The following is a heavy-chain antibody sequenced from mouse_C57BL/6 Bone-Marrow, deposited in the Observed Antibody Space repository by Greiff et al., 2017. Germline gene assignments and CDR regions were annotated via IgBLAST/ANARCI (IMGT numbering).Heavy chain of an antibody. V-gene: IGHV1-55*01. CDR3: AGVYITAVVATHWWYIDV. J-gene: IGHJ1*03. CDR1: GYTFSSYW. CDR2: IYPGSGST. Sequence: VQLQQSGAELVKPGASVKMSCKASGYTFSSYWITWVKQRPGQGLEWIGEIYPGSGSTNYNEKFKGKATLTVDTSSSTAYMQLSSLTSEDSAVYYCAGVYITAVVATHWWYIDVWGTGTTVTVSS. D-gene: IGHD1-1*01.